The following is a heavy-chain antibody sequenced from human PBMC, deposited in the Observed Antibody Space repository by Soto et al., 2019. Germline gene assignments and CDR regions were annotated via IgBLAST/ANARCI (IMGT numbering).Heavy chain of an antibody. D-gene: IGHD1-26*01. J-gene: IGHJ4*02. CDR1: GFTFSSYS. CDR2: IRRKAYGGTT. CDR3: TRRRGLFDY. Sequence: SGGSLRLSCAASGFTFSSYSMNWVRQAPGKGLEWVGFIRRKAYGGTTEYAASVKGRFAISRDDSKSVAYLQMNSLKTEDTAVYYCTRRRGLFDYGGQGTLVT. V-gene: IGHV3-49*04.